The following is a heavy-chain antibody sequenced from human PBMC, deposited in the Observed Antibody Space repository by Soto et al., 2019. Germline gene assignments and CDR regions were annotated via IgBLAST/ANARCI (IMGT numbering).Heavy chain of an antibody. CDR2: INHSGST. Sequence: SETLSLTCAVYGGSFSGYYWSWIRQPPGKGLEWIGEINHSGSTNYNPSLKSRVTISVDTSKNQFSLKLSSVTAEDTAIYFCAKDPSTGSADFWGQGTQVTVSS. D-gene: IGHD3-9*01. J-gene: IGHJ4*02. V-gene: IGHV4-34*01. CDR3: AKDPSTGSADF. CDR1: GGSFSGYY.